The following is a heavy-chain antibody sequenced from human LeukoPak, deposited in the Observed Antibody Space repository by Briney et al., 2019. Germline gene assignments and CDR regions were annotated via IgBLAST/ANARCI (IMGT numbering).Heavy chain of an antibody. CDR3: ARARSGSPGDAFDI. CDR2: IYHSGST. D-gene: IGHD1-26*01. Sequence: PGGSLRLSCAASGFTFSSYAMSWVRQSPGKGLEWIGEIYHSGSTNYNPSLKSRVTISVDKSKNQFSLKLSSVTAADTAVYYCARARSGSPGDAFDIWGQGTMVTVSS. V-gene: IGHV4-4*02. J-gene: IGHJ3*02. CDR1: GFTFSSYAM.